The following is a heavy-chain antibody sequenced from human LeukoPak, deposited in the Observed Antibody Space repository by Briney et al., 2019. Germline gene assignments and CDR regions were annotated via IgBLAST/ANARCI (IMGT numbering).Heavy chain of an antibody. J-gene: IGHJ2*01. CDR1: GYTFTGYY. D-gene: IGHD2-2*01. CDR2: INPNSGGT. Sequence: GASVKVSCKASGYTFTGYYMHWVRQAPGQGLEWMGCINPNSGGTNYAQKFQGRVTMTRDTSISTAYMELSRLRSDDTAVYYCERDVHSHCSSTSCHRTRYFDLWGRGTLVTVSS. V-gene: IGHV1-2*02. CDR3: ERDVHSHCSSTSCHRTRYFDL.